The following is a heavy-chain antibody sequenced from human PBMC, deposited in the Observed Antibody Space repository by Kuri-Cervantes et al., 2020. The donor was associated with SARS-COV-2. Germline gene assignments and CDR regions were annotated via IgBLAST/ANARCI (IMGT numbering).Heavy chain of an antibody. D-gene: IGHD1-1*01. CDR3: ARAEIAGTFYYYGMDV. V-gene: IGHV3-66*01. CDR1: GFTVNSNY. J-gene: IGHJ6*02. Sequence: GESLKISCAASGFTVNSNYMSWVRQTPGKGLEWVSIIYAGGSTYYADSVKGRFTISRDNAKNSLYLQMNSLRDEDTAVYYCARAEIAGTFYYYGMDVWGQGTTVTVSS. CDR2: IYAGGST.